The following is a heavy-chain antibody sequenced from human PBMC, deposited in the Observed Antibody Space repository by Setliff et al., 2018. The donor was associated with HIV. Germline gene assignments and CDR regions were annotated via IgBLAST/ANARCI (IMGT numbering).Heavy chain of an antibody. V-gene: IGHV4-38-2*01. Sequence: SETLSLTCAVSGYSISIGYYWGWIRQPPGQGLEWIGSIYYSGSTYYNASLTSRVSLFVDTSENQFSLRLTSVTAADTAVYYCVMSPPRIFGAIIRAFESWGQGTLVTVSS. CDR3: VMSPPRIFGAIIRAFES. D-gene: IGHD3-3*01. CDR2: IYYSGST. CDR1: GYSISIGYY. J-gene: IGHJ4*02.